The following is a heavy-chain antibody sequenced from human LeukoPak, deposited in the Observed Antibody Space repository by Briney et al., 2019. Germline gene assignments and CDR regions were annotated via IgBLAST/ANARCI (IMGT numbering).Heavy chain of an antibody. J-gene: IGHJ4*02. CDR3: SKDRLATIRAPRAVGY. CDR1: GFTFSRFS. D-gene: IGHD5-12*01. CDR2: IWNDGSNK. V-gene: IGHV3-33*06. Sequence: PGGSLRLSCAASGFTFSRFSMHSVRQAPGKGHECVAVIWNDGSNKYYADSVKVRLTISRDNSKNRLYLQMTRIRVEVRAVISCSKDRLATIRAPRAVGYWGRGTLVTVSS.